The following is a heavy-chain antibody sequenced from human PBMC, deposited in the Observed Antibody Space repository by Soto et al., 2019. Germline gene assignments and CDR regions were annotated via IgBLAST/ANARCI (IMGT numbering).Heavy chain of an antibody. Sequence: PGGSMILSWVASGCVFKDSSIHWVSQASGKGLEWVGRIRDRAYNYATAYTASGKGRFTISRDDSTNTAYLQMNSLRTEDTAIYYCTRLISAAQDSWGQGTLVTVSS. V-gene: IGHV3-73*01. CDR1: GCVFKDSS. D-gene: IGHD3-10*01. CDR2: IRDRAYNYAT. J-gene: IGHJ4*02. CDR3: TRLISAAQDS.